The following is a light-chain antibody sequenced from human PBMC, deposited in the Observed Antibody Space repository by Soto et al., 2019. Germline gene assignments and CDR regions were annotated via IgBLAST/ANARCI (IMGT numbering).Light chain of an antibody. J-gene: IGLJ2*01. Sequence: QSVLTQPASVSGSPGQSITISCTGTSSDVGSYNYVSWYQQHPDKAPKLIIYDVSNRPSGVSYRFSGSKSGNTASLTISGRQAEDEADYYCSSYTRSSTLEVVFGGGTKVTVL. CDR3: SSYTRSSTLEVV. V-gene: IGLV2-14*03. CDR1: SSDVGSYNY. CDR2: DVS.